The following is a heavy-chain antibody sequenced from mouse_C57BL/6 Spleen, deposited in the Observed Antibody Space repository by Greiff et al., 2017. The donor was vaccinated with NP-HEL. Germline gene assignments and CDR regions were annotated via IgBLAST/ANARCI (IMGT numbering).Heavy chain of an antibody. Sequence: EVNVVESGEGLVKPGGSLKLSCAASGFTFSSYAMSWVRQTPEKRLEWVAYISSGGDYIYYADTVKGRFTISRDNARNTLYLQMSSLKSEDTAMYYCTRAYPWFAYWGQGTLVTVSA. V-gene: IGHV5-9-1*02. CDR1: GFTFSSYA. CDR3: TRAYPWFAY. CDR2: ISSGGDYI. J-gene: IGHJ3*01.